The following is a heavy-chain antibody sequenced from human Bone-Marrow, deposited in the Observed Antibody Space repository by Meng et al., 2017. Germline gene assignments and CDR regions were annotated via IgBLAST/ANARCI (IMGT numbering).Heavy chain of an antibody. CDR1: GGSISSSSYY. V-gene: IGHV4-39*07. J-gene: IGHJ4*02. Sequence: SETLSLTCTVSGGSISSSSYYWGWIRQPPGKGLEWIGSIYYSGSTYYNPSLKSRVTISVDTSKNQFSLKLSSVTAADTAVYYCARDPTTMAHDFDYWGQGTLVTVSS. CDR2: IYYSGST. CDR3: ARDPTTMAHDFDY. D-gene: IGHD4-11*01.